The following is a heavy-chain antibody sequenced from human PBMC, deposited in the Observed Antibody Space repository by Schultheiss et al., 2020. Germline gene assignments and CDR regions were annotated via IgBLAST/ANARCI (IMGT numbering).Heavy chain of an antibody. CDR2: MNPNSGNT. CDR3: ARDRVTIFGVVTIEPGVDV. J-gene: IGHJ6*02. CDR1: GGTFSSYA. Sequence: ASVKVSCKASGGTFSSYAISWVRQAPGQGLEWMGWMNPNSGNTGYAQKFQGRVTMTRNTSISTAYMELSSLRSEDTAVYYCARDRVTIFGVVTIEPGVDVWGQGTTVTVSS. V-gene: IGHV1-8*02. D-gene: IGHD3-3*01.